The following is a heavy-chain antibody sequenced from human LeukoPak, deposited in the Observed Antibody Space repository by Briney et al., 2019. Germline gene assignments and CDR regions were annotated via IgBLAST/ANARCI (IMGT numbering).Heavy chain of an antibody. CDR3: ARGFRNGPFDC. CDR1: GFTFDDYG. V-gene: IGHV3-20*04. CDR2: INRNGGST. J-gene: IGHJ4*02. D-gene: IGHD2-8*01. Sequence: GGSLRLSCDASGFTFDDYGMSWVRQPPGKGLEWVSGINRNGGSTDYADSVKGRFTISRDNAKNSHFLQMNSLRVEDTALYYCARGFRNGPFDCWGQGTLVTVSS.